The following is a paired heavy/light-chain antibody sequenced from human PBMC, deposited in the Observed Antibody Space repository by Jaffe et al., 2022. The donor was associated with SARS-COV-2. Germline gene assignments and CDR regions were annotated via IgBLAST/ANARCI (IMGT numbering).Heavy chain of an antibody. CDR3: AREGCSGDSCYRLLPHYYGLDV. Sequence: QVQLVESGGGVVQPGRSLRLSCVASGFTFNNHAMHWVRQAPGKGLEWVASIWYDGSNKFYEDSVKGRFTVSRDNSKNTAFLQMDSLRAEDTAVYYCAREGCSGDSCYRLLPHYYGLDVWGQGTTVTVSS. CDR2: IWYDGSNK. CDR1: GFTFNNHA. D-gene: IGHD2-15*01. V-gene: IGHV3-33*01. J-gene: IGHJ6*02.
Light chain of an antibody. CDR3: QQSYRPPRT. V-gene: IGKV1-39*01. CDR2: AAS. CDR1: HNVDTY. Sequence: DIQMTQSPSSLSASVGDRVTITCRAGHNVDTYLNWYQQIAGKAPKLLIYAASGLHFGVPSRFSGSGSGTNFTLTISSLQPEDFATYYCQQSYRPPRTFGQGTRVEIK. J-gene: IGKJ1*01.